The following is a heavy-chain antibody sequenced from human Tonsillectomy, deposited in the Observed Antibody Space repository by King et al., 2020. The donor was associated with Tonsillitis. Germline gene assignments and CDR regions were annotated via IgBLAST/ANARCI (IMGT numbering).Heavy chain of an antibody. J-gene: IGHJ1*01. CDR1: GFTFSDHS. CDR2: SKNRASSHTT. V-gene: IGHV3-72*01. D-gene: IGHD3-22*01. Sequence: EVQLVESGGGLVQPGGSLRLSCAASGFTFSDHSMDWVRQAPGKGLEWVGRSKNRASSHTTEYAASVKGRFTISRDEAKNSLYLQMNSLRIEDTAVYYCARPPVQSYYNPGHWGRGTQVTVSS. CDR3: ARPPVQSYYNPGH.